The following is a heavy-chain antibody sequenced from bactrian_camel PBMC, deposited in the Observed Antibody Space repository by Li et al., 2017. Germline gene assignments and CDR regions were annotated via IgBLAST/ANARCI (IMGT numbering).Heavy chain of an antibody. CDR2: IDRAGTT. V-gene: IGHV3S9*01. CDR1: GDSTSSHC. J-gene: IGHJ4*01. CDR3: AADNIYCGTGFAY. Sequence: HVQLVESGGGSVQAGRSLRLSCVASGDSTSSHCMGWFRQVPGKEREGVARIDRAGTTWYRDSVKDRFTISKDNAKNTLHLQMNSLKSEDTAMYYCAADNIYCGTGFAYWGQGTQVTVS. D-gene: IGHD7*01.